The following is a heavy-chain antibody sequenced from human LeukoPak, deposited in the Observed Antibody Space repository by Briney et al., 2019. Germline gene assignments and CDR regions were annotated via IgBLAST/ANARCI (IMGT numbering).Heavy chain of an antibody. CDR1: GGSISRYY. Sequence: TSETLSLTCNVSGGSISRYYWSWIRQPPGQGLEWIGYITHSGFTSYNPSLEGRVTISVDTSKNQFSLRLTSVTAADTAVYYCARNYADVGGFFSYYFQFWGMGALVTVSS. D-gene: IGHD2-15*01. CDR3: ARNYADVGGFFSYYFQF. CDR2: ITHSGFT. J-gene: IGHJ4*02. V-gene: IGHV4-59*08.